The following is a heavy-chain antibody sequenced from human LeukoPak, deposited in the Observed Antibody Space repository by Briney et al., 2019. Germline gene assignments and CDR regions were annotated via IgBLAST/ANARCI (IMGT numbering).Heavy chain of an antibody. Sequence: SETLSLTCTVSGVSISSYYWSWIRQPPGKGLEWIGYIYYSGSTNYNPSLKSRVTISVDTSKNQFSLKLSSVTAADTAVYYCARALGEGEFDYWGQGTLVTVSS. CDR2: IYYSGST. D-gene: IGHD3-10*01. CDR1: GVSISSYY. CDR3: ARALGEGEFDY. V-gene: IGHV4-59*01. J-gene: IGHJ4*02.